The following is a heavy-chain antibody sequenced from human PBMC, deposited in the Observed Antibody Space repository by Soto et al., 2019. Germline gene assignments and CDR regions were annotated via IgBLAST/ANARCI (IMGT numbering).Heavy chain of an antibody. CDR2: ISYDGSNK. CDR1: GFTFSSYA. J-gene: IGHJ6*02. D-gene: IGHD3-10*01. CDR3: ARGYVSGYGMDV. V-gene: IGHV3-30-3*01. Sequence: PGGSLRLSCAASGFTFSSYAMYWVRQAPGKGLEWVALISYDGSNKYYADSVKGRFTISRDNSKNTLYLQMNSLRADDTAVYYCARGYVSGYGMDVWGQGTTVTVSS.